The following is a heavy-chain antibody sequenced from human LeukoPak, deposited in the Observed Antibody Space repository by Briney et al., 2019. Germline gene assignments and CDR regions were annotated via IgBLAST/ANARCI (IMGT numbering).Heavy chain of an antibody. Sequence: GGSLRLSCAASGFTFSSYAMSWVRQAPGKGLEWVSAISGSGGSTYYADSVKGRFTISRDNSKNTLYLQMNSLRAEDTAVYYCASSLWAFDVHFDYWGQGTLVTVSS. J-gene: IGHJ4*02. CDR2: ISGSGGST. V-gene: IGHV3-23*01. D-gene: IGHD3-10*01. CDR1: GFTFSSYA. CDR3: ASSLWAFDVHFDY.